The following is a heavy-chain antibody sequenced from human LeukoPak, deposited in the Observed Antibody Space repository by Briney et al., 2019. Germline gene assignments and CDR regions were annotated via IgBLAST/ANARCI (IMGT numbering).Heavy chain of an antibody. CDR1: GGSISSYY. V-gene: IGHV4-59*01. J-gene: IGHJ3*02. Sequence: PSETLSLTCTVSGGSISSYYWSWIRQPPGKGLEWIGYIYYSGSTNYNPSLKSRVTISVDTSKNQFSLKLSSVTAADTAVYYCARVNRITIFGVVIDAFDIWGQGTMVTVSS. CDR2: IYYSGST. D-gene: IGHD3-3*01. CDR3: ARVNRITIFGVVIDAFDI.